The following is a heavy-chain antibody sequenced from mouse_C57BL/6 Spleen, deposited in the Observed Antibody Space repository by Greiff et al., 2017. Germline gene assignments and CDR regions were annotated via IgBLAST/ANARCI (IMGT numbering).Heavy chain of an antibody. D-gene: IGHD2-12*01. Sequence: EVQGVESGGGLVQPGGSLKLSCAASVFTFSDSYLSCVRQPPEKRLEWVAYIRNGCGSTYYPDTVKGRFTISSDNAKNTRYLQMSRLKSEDTSMYYCARGDSPYAMDYWGQGTSVTVAS. CDR3: ARGDSPYAMDY. V-gene: IGHV5-12*01. CDR1: VFTFSDSY. J-gene: IGHJ4*01. CDR2: IRNGCGST.